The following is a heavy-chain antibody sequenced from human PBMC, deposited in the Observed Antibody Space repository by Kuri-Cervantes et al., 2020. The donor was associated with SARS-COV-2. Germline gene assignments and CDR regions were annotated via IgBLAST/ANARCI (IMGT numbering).Heavy chain of an antibody. CDR2: IYPGDSGT. J-gene: IGHJ4*02. D-gene: IGHD3-22*01. CDR1: GYSFTSYW. Sequence: GESLKISCKGSGYSFTSYWIGWVRQMPGKGLEWMGIIYPGDSGTRYSPSFQGQVTIPADKSISTAYLQWSSLKASDTAMYYCARQKFHYYDSSGYQGATDYWGQGTLVTVSS. CDR3: ARQKFHYYDSSGYQGATDY. V-gene: IGHV5-51*01.